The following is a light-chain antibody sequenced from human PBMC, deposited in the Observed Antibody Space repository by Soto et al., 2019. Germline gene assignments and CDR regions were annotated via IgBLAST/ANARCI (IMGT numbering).Light chain of an antibody. CDR2: DAS. CDR1: QSLGIW. CDR3: QEYNSYSGT. J-gene: IGKJ1*01. V-gene: IGKV1-5*01. Sequence: DIQMTQSPSTLSASVGDRVTITCRASQSLGIWLAWHQQKPGKAPKLLIYDASTLKSGVPSRFSGSGSETKFTLTISSLQPDDFATYYCQEYNSYSGTFGQGTKVEVK.